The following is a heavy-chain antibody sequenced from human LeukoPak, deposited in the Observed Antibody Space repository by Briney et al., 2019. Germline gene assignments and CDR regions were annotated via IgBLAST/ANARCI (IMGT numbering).Heavy chain of an antibody. D-gene: IGHD5-24*01. J-gene: IGHJ4*02. V-gene: IGHV4-59*01. CDR3: ARGNGYNAY. CDR1: GGSMSGYY. CDR2: IYYSGST. Sequence: SETLSLTCTVSGGSMSGYYWSWIRQPPGKGLEWIGYIYYSGSTNYNPSLKSRVTISVDTSKNQFSLRLSSVTAADTAVYYCARGNGYNAYWGQGTLVTVSS.